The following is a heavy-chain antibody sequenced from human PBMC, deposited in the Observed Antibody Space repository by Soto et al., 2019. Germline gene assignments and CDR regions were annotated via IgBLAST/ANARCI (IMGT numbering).Heavy chain of an antibody. Sequence: LSCAACGFTVSRSRRSWDRQAPGKRLEWVSAISGSGGSTYYADSVKGRFTISRDNSKNTLYLQMNSLRAEDTAVYYCAKVKSLYGPFDYWGQGTLVTVSS. CDR3: AKVKSLYGPFDY. CDR2: ISGSGGST. D-gene: IGHD3-16*02. J-gene: IGHJ4*02. CDR1: GFTVSRSR. V-gene: IGHV3-23*01.